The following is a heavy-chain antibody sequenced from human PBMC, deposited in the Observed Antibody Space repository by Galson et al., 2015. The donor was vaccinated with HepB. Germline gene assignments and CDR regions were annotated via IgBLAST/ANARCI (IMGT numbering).Heavy chain of an antibody. CDR1: GFTFSSYW. D-gene: IGHD2-2*01. J-gene: IGHJ3*02. V-gene: IGHV3-7*03. Sequence: SLRLSCAASGFTFSSYWMSWVRQAPGKGLEWVANIKQDGSEKYYVDSVKGRFTISRDNAKNSLYLQMNSLRAEDTAVYYCASVVVPAADDAFDIWGQGTMVTVSS. CDR2: IKQDGSEK. CDR3: ASVVVPAADDAFDI.